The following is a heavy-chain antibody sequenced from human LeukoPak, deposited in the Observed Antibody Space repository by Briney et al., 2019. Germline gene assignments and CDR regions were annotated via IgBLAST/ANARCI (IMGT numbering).Heavy chain of an antibody. Sequence: ASVEVSCKASGYTFTSYYMHWVPQAPGQGLEWMGIINPSGGSTSYAQKFQGRVTMTRDTSTSTVYMELSSLRSEDTAVYYCARDQLPVVAAPKSRYYYYYMDVWCKGTTVTVS. CDR3: ARDQLPVVAAPKSRYYYYYMDV. D-gene: IGHD2-15*01. J-gene: IGHJ6*03. CDR1: GYTFTSYY. CDR2: INPSGGST. V-gene: IGHV1-46*01.